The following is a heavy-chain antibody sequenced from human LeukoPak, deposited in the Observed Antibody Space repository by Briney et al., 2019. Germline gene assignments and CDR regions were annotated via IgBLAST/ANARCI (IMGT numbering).Heavy chain of an antibody. V-gene: IGHV1-2*02. Sequence: ASVKVSCKASGYTFTSYDINWVRQAPGQGLEWMGWINPNSGGTNYAQKFQGRVTMTSDTSISTAYMELSRLRSNDTAVYYCARCHIISTNWFDPWGQGTLVTVSS. J-gene: IGHJ5*02. CDR1: GYTFTSYD. D-gene: IGHD5/OR15-5a*01. CDR2: INPNSGGT. CDR3: ARCHIISTNWFDP.